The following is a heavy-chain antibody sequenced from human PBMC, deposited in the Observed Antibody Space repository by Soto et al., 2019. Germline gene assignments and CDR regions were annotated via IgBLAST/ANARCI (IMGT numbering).Heavy chain of an antibody. Sequence: QVQLVQSGAEVKKPGSSVKVSCKASGGTFSSYAISWVRQAPGQGLEWMGGIIPIFGTANYAQKFQGRVTITADESTSKAYKGLSSLRSEDTAVYYCARRGGYCSGGSCYDAFDIWGQGTMVTVSS. CDR3: ARRGGYCSGGSCYDAFDI. CDR1: GGTFSSYA. V-gene: IGHV1-69*12. CDR2: IIPIFGTA. J-gene: IGHJ3*02. D-gene: IGHD2-15*01.